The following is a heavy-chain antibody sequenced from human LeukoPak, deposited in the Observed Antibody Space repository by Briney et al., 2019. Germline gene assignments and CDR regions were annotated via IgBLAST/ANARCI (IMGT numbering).Heavy chain of an antibody. CDR1: GGPIGSYQ. CDR3: ARRTTVTPNWFDP. J-gene: IGHJ5*02. V-gene: IGHV4-59*08. CDR2: VYYTGGT. Sequence: PSETLSLTCTVSGGPIGSYQWSWIRQPPGKGLEWIGYVYYTGGTNYNPSLKCRVTISLDTSKNQFSLKLSSVTAADTAVYYCARRTTVTPNWFDPWGQGTLVTVSS. D-gene: IGHD4-17*01.